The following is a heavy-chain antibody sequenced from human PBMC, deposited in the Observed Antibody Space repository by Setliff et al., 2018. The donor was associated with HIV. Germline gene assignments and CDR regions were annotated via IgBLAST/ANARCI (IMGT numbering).Heavy chain of an antibody. CDR3: ARRRGQKATGWYYFDF. V-gene: IGHV4-39*01. Sequence: SETLSLTCSVSGGPITSNTYFWDWIRQAPGKGLEWIGSIYHSGNTYYNPSLKSRVSISVDTAKRQFSLKLTSVTAGDSALYYCARRRGQKATGWYYFDFWGQGALVTVSS. CDR1: GGPITSNTYF. CDR2: IYHSGNT. J-gene: IGHJ4*02. D-gene: IGHD6-19*01.